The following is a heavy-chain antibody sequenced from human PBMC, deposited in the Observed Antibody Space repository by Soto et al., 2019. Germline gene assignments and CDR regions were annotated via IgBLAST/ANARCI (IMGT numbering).Heavy chain of an antibody. CDR1: GFTFNNYG. J-gene: IGHJ5*02. CDR3: VKGSNWFDP. V-gene: IGHV3-23*01. CDR2: ISGSGGTT. Sequence: ESGGGFTQSGGSLRLSCAASGFTFNNYGMYWVRQAPGKGLEWVSDISGSGGTTYYADSVKGRFTISRDNSKNTLYLQMNSLRAEDTAVYYCVKGSNWFDPWGQGTLVTVSS.